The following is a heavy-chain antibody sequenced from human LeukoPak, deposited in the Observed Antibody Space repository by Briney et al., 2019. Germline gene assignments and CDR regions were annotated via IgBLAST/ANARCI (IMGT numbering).Heavy chain of an antibody. J-gene: IGHJ4*02. D-gene: IGHD3-9*01. Sequence: GGSQRLSCAASGFTFSSYEMNWIRQAPGKGLEWVSYISSSGSTIYYADSVKGRFTISRDNAKNSLYLQMNSLRAEDTAVYYCARDHLPYYDILTGYYGKGGFDYWGQGTLVTVYS. CDR2: ISSSGSTI. V-gene: IGHV3-48*03. CDR3: ARDHLPYYDILTGYYGKGGFDY. CDR1: GFTFSSYE.